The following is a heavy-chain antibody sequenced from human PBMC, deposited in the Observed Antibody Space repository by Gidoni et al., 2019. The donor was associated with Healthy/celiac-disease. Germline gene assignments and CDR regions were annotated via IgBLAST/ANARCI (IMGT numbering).Heavy chain of an antibody. J-gene: IGHJ6*03. Sequence: QVQLQESGPGLVKPSETLSLTCTVSGGSISSYYWSWIRQPPGKGLEWIGYIYYSGSTNYNPSLKSRVTISVDTSKNQFSLKLSSVTAADTAVYYCARDGVTTRMDVWGKGTTVTVSS. CDR2: IYYSGST. V-gene: IGHV4-59*01. CDR3: ARDGVTTRMDV. CDR1: GGSISSYY. D-gene: IGHD4-17*01.